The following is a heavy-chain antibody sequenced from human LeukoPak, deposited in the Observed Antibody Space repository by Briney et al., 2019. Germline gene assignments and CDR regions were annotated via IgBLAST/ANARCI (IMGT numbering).Heavy chain of an antibody. J-gene: IGHJ1*01. Sequence: ASVKVSCKASGYTFTGYYMHWVRQAPGQGLEWMGWINPNSGGTNYAQKFQGRVTMTRDTSISTAYMELSRLRSDDTAVYYCARAPAGYSSSWYRGYFQHWGQGTLVTVSS. D-gene: IGHD6-13*01. CDR1: GYTFTGYY. CDR3: ARAPAGYSSSWYRGYFQH. V-gene: IGHV1-2*02. CDR2: INPNSGGT.